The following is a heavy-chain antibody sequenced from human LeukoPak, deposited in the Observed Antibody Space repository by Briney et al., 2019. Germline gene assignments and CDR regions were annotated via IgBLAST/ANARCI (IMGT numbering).Heavy chain of an antibody. V-gene: IGHV4-59*12. Sequence: SETLSLTCTVSGGSINNYYWSWIRQPPGKGLEWIGYIYYSGSTNYNPSLKSRVTISVDKSKNQFSLNLSSVTAADTAVYYCTRRAGTDSNGAFDIWGQGTMVTVSS. J-gene: IGHJ3*02. D-gene: IGHD6-19*01. CDR1: GGSINNYY. CDR3: TRRAGTDSNGAFDI. CDR2: IYYSGST.